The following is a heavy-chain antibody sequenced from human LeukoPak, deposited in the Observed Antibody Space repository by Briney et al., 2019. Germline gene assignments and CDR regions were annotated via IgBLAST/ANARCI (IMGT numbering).Heavy chain of an antibody. CDR1: GFTLSIYL. CDR3: ARSNPNRNALDL. D-gene: IGHD1-14*01. V-gene: IGHV3-7*01. CDR2: INKDGSEE. J-gene: IGHJ3*01. Sequence: GGSLRLSCAPSGFTLSIYLMSCVRQAPGGGLEWVANINKDGSEETYLDSVKGRFTVSRDNAKNSLFLQMNSLRGDDTAVYYCARSNPNRNALDLWGQGTMVTISS.